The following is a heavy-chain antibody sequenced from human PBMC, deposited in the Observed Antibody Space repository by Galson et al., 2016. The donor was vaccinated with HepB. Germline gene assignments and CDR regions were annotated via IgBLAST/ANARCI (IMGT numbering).Heavy chain of an antibody. CDR1: GFTFDNYA. CDR2: SSSDGKYK. J-gene: IGHJ4*02. Sequence: SLRLSCAASGFTFDNYAIHWVRQAPGKGLEWVALSSSDGKYKYYADSVGGRFTLSRDNSKNTLFLQMDSLRAEDTAMYYCAKDATGSYVSPYYFDFWGQGALVTVFS. D-gene: IGHD1-26*01. CDR3: AKDATGSYVSPYYFDF. V-gene: IGHV3-30*18.